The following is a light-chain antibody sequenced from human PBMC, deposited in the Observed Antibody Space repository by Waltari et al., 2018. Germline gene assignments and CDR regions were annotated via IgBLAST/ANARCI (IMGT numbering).Light chain of an antibody. J-gene: IGKJ4*01. CDR3: QQYDNLPPLT. Sequence: DIQMPQSPSYLSASVGDRVTTTCQASQDISNYLNWYQQKPGKAPKLLIYDASNLETGVPSRFSGSGSGTEFTFTISSLQPEDIATYYCQQYDNLPPLTFGGGTKVEIK. CDR2: DAS. V-gene: IGKV1-33*01. CDR1: QDISNY.